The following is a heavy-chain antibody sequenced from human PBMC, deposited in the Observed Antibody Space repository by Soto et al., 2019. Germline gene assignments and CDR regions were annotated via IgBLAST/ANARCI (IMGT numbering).Heavy chain of an antibody. CDR2: ISYDGSNK. D-gene: IGHD3-3*01. CDR1: GFTFSSYG. CDR3: AKYPDYDPGYYFDY. Sequence: QPGGSLRLSCAASGFTFSSYGMHWVRQAPGKGLEWVAVISYDGSNKYYADSVKGRFTISRDNSKNTLYLQMNSLRAEDTAVYYCAKYPDYDPGYYFDYWGQGTLVTVSS. J-gene: IGHJ4*02. V-gene: IGHV3-30*18.